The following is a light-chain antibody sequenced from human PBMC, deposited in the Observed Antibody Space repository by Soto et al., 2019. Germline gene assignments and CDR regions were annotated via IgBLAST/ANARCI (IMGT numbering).Light chain of an antibody. V-gene: IGLV2-14*01. CDR3: SSYTSSSTGV. Sequence: QSVLTQPASVSGSPGQSITISCTGTSSDVGGYNYVSWYQQHPGKALKLMIYDVSNRPSGVSNRFSGSKSGNTASLTISGLQAEDEADYYCSSYTSSSTGVFGTGNKVTVL. J-gene: IGLJ1*01. CDR1: SSDVGGYNY. CDR2: DVS.